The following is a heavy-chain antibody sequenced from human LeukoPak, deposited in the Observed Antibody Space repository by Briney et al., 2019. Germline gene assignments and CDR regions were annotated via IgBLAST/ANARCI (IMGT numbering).Heavy chain of an antibody. D-gene: IGHD3-10*01. CDR1: GGTFSSYA. V-gene: IGHV1-69*04. CDR2: IIPILGIA. J-gene: IGHJ4*02. CDR3: AREDGSGSYYGY. Sequence: SVKVSCKASGGTFSSYAISWVRQAPGQGLEWMGRIIPILGIANYAQKFQGRVTITADKSTSTAYMELSSLRSEDTAVYYCAREDGSGSYYGYWGQGTLVTVSS.